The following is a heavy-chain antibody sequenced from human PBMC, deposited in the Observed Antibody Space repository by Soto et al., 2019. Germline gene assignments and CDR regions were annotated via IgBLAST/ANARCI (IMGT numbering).Heavy chain of an antibody. CDR3: ARGLVMGYYDYIWGSYRDY. CDR1: GYTFTSYD. V-gene: IGHV1-8*01. Sequence: QVQLVQSGAEVKKPGASVKVSCKASGYTFTSYDINWVRQATGQGLEWMGWMNPNSGNTGYAQKFQGRVTMTRNTSISTAYMELSSLRSEDTAVYYCARGLVMGYYDYIWGSYRDYWGQGTLVTVSS. CDR2: MNPNSGNT. D-gene: IGHD3-16*02. J-gene: IGHJ4*02.